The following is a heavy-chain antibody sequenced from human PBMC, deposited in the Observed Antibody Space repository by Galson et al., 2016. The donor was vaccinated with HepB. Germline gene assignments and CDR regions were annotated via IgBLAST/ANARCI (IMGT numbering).Heavy chain of an antibody. D-gene: IGHD6-6*01. CDR3: VKGVIAARGDCFDP. Sequence: SVKVSCKASGYTFNNYDINWVRQATGRGLEWMGWINGGNGKTKYSQKFQERVSITRDTSASTAYTELSSLRSEGTAMYYGVKGVIAARGDCFDPWGQGTRVTVAS. V-gene: IGHV1-3*01. CDR2: INGGNGKT. CDR1: GYTFNNYD. J-gene: IGHJ5*02.